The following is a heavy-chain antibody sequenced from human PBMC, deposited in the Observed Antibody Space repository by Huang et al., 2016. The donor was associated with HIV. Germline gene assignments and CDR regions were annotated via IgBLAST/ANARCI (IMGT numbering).Heavy chain of an antibody. CDR2: VNDSGAT. CDR1: GGSFTGNY. Sequence: QMQLQQRGAGLLKPSETLSLTCGVSGGSFTGNYLTWLRQAPGKGLEWIGEVNDSGATNYNPSLNGRVTIALDKSNRELSLNLRSVTAADTAGYYCARQWTILEWLLGLDVWGQGTTVIVSS. D-gene: IGHD3-3*01. CDR3: ARQWTILEWLLGLDV. J-gene: IGHJ6*02. V-gene: IGHV4-34*02.